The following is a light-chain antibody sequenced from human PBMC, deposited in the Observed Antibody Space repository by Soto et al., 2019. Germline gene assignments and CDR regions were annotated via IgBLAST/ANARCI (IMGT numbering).Light chain of an antibody. V-gene: IGKV3-11*01. Sequence: EIVLTQSPATLSLSPGDRATLSCRASQSVSNYLAWYQQKPRQAPRLLIQAATDRATGIPARFSGSGSGTDFTLTISSLEPEDFAVYYCQQRSSSLTFGGGTKVDI. CDR2: AAT. CDR1: QSVSNY. CDR3: QQRSSSLT. J-gene: IGKJ4*01.